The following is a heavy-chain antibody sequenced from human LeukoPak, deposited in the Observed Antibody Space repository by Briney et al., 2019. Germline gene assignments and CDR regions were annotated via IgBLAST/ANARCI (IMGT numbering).Heavy chain of an antibody. CDR1: GFTFDDYA. CDR3: AKDASPLGCSSTSCYSDYYFDY. J-gene: IGHJ4*02. V-gene: IGHV3-9*03. CDR2: ISWNSGSI. D-gene: IGHD2-2*02. Sequence: PGRSLRLSCAASGFTFDDYAMHWVRQAPGKGLEWVSGISWNSGSIGYADSVKGRFTISRDNAKNSLYLQMNSLRAEDMALYYCAKDASPLGCSSTSCYSDYYFDYWGQGTLVTVSS.